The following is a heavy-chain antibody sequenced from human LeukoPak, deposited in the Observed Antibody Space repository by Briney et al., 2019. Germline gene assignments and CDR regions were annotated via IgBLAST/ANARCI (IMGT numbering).Heavy chain of an antibody. D-gene: IGHD2-21*01. J-gene: IGHJ4*02. V-gene: IGHV3-30*02. CDR1: GFTVNSFD. CDR3: ARAPVTSCRGAYCYPFDY. Sequence: GGSLRLSCAASGFTVNSFDMNWVRQAPGKGLEWVSFIRYDESVEYYADSVKGRFTISRDNSKNTLFLQMNSLRVEDAAVYCCARAPVTSCRGAYCYPFDYWGQGTLVTVSS. CDR2: IRYDESVE.